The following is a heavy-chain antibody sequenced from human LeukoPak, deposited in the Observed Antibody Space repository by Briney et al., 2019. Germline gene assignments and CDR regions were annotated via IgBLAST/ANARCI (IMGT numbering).Heavy chain of an antibody. CDR2: FYTGGNS. J-gene: IGHJ4*02. D-gene: IGHD6-19*01. V-gene: IGHV4-4*07. Sequence: SETLSLTCTVSGGSISSYYWNWIRQPAGKGLEWIGRFYTGGNSNNNPSLKSRVTMSVDTSKNQFSLELTSVTAADTALYYCARRGAVAGYFEYWGQGTLVTVSS. CDR1: GGSISSYY. CDR3: ARRGAVAGYFEY.